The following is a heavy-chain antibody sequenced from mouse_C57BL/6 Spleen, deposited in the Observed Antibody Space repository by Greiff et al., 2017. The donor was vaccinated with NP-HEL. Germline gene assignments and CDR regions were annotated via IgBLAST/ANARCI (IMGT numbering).Heavy chain of an antibody. V-gene: IGHV1-81*01. D-gene: IGHD3-1*01. Sequence: VHLVESGAELARPGASVKLSCKASGYTFTSYGISWVKQRTGQGLEWIGEIYPRSGNTYYNEKFKGKATLTADKSSSTAYMELRSLTSEDSAVYFCARGGRGAMDYWGQGTSVTVSS. CDR2: IYPRSGNT. J-gene: IGHJ4*01. CDR1: GYTFTSYG. CDR3: ARGGRGAMDY.